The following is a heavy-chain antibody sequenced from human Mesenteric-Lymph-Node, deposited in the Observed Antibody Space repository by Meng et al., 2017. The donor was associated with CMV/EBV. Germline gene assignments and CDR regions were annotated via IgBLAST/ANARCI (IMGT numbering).Heavy chain of an antibody. CDR1: GYTFTTYG. D-gene: IGHD6-6*01. V-gene: IGHV1-18*01. J-gene: IGHJ4*02. Sequence: ASVKVSCKASGYTFTTYGLTWVRQAPGQGLEWMGGISANNGNPNYAQKLQGRVSMTRDTSSSTVYMELRGLRAEDTAVYYCARDFRSSSSTVWGQGTLVTVSS. CDR2: ISANNGNP. CDR3: ARDFRSSSSTV.